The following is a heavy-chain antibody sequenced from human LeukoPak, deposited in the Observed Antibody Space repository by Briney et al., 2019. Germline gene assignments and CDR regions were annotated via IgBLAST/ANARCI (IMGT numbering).Heavy chain of an antibody. CDR3: ARYLSHYDYFDY. CDR1: GYTFTDYY. V-gene: IGHV1-2*02. Sequence: ASVKVSCKASGYTFTDYYIHWVRQAPGQGLEWMGWINSNSGGTKYTQRFKGRVTMTTDTSISTVYMELNRLISDDTAVYYCARYLSHYDYFDYWGQGTLVTVSS. CDR2: INSNSGGT. J-gene: IGHJ4*02. D-gene: IGHD5-12*01.